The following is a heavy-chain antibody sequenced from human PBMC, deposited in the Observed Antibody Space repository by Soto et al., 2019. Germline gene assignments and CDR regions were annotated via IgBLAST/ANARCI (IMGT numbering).Heavy chain of an antibody. V-gene: IGHV1-2*04. D-gene: IGHD3-3*01. CDR2: INPNSGGT. J-gene: IGHJ6*02. CDR3: ARAADFYRDYYYGMDV. Sequence: ASVKVSCKASGYTFTGYYMHWVRQAPGQGLEWMGWINPNSGGTNYAQKFQGWVTMTRDTSISTAYMELSRLRSDDTAVYYCARAADFYRDYYYGMDVWGQGTTVTVSS. CDR1: GYTFTGYY.